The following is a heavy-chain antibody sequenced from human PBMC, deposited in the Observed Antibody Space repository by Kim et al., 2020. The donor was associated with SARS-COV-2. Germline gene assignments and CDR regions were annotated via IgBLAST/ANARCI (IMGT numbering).Heavy chain of an antibody. D-gene: IGHD3-22*01. CDR1: GFTFSSYG. J-gene: IGHJ3*02. Sequence: GGSLRLSCAASGFTFSSYGMHWVRQAPGKGLEWVAVISYDGSNKYYADSVKGRFTISRDNSKNTLYLQMNSLRAEDTAVYYCASLVDSSGYYYAGNAFDIWGQGTMVTVSS. V-gene: IGHV3-30*03. CDR2: ISYDGSNK. CDR3: ASLVDSSGYYYAGNAFDI.